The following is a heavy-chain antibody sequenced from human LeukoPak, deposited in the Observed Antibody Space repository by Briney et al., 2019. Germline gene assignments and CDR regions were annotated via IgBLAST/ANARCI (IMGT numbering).Heavy chain of an antibody. CDR2: YPGDSDT. CDR1: GYSFTSYW. Sequence: GESLKISCKGSGYSFTSYWIGWVRQMPGKGLEWMGIYPGDSDTRYSPSFQGQVTISADKSISSAYLQWSSLKASDTAMYYCARRRRDYWGQGTLVTVSS. J-gene: IGHJ4*02. D-gene: IGHD5-24*01. V-gene: IGHV5-51*01. CDR3: ARRRRDY.